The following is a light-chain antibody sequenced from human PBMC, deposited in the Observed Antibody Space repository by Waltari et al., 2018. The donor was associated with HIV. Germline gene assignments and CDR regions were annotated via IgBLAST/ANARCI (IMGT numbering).Light chain of an antibody. CDR1: SGNIGKYNL. CDR2: EVT. Sequence: QSALTQQASVSGSLGQSITISCNGTSGNIGKYNLVSWYHQQPGKAPKLLIYEVTRRPWCSSRRFHGSKSDNPASLLISGLQVEDEAAYYCCSYAGTTDLCVFGGG. CDR3: CSYAGTTDLCV. V-gene: IGLV2-23*02. J-gene: IGLJ2*01.